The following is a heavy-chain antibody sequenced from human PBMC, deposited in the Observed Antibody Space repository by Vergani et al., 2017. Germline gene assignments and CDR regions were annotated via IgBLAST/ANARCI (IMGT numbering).Heavy chain of an antibody. V-gene: IGHV3-23*01. J-gene: IGHJ6*02. CDR2: ISGSGGST. CDR3: AKGADGKGSGRYYYYYGMDV. CDR1: GFTFSSYA. D-gene: IGHD6-13*01. Sequence: EVQLLESGGGLVQPGGSLRLSCAASGFTFSSYAMSWVRQAPGKGLEWVSAISGSGGSTYYADSVKGRFTISRDNSKNTLYLQMNSLRAEDTAVYYCAKGADGKGSGRYYYYYGMDVWGQGTTVTVSS.